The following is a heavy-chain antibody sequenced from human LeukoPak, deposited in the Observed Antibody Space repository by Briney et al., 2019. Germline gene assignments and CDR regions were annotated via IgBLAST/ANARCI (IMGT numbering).Heavy chain of an antibody. CDR1: GVSFSGYY. V-gene: IGHV4-34*01. J-gene: IGHJ4*02. CDR3: ARGWWLRQFDY. D-gene: IGHD5-12*01. Sequence: PSETLSLTCAVYGVSFSGYYWSWIRQPPGKGLEWIGEINHSGSTNYNPSLKSRVTISVDTSKNQFFLKLSSVTAADTAVYYCARGWWLRQFDYWGQGTLVTVSS. CDR2: INHSGST.